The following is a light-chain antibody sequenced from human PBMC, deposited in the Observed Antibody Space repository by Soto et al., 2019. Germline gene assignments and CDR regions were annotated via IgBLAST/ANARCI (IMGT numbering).Light chain of an antibody. V-gene: IGKV1-6*01. J-gene: IGKJ1*01. CDR1: QDIGND. CDR3: QQSYSTPPWT. Sequence: ATQMTQSPSSLSASVGDRVTITCRASQDIGNDLGWYQQKPGKAPNLLIYAASSLQSGVPSRFSGSGSGTDFTLTISSLQPEDFATYFCQQSYSTPPWTFGQGTKVDIK. CDR2: AAS.